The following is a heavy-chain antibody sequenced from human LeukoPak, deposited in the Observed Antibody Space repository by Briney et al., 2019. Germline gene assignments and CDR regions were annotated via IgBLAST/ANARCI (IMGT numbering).Heavy chain of an antibody. CDR2: IYSGGST. Sequence: GGSLRLSCAASGFTVSSNYMSWVRQAPGKGLEWVSVIYSGGSTYYADSVKGRFIISRHNSKNTLYLQMNSLRAEDTAVYYCASSYDYVWGSVDYWGQGTLVTVSS. CDR3: ASSYDYVWGSVDY. D-gene: IGHD3-16*01. CDR1: GFTVSSNY. J-gene: IGHJ4*02. V-gene: IGHV3-53*04.